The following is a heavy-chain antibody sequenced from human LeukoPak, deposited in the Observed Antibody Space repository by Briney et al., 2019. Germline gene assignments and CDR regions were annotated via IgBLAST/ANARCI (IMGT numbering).Heavy chain of an antibody. Sequence: SETLSLTCAVYGGSFSGYYWSWIRQPPGKGLEWIGEINHSGSTNYNPSLKSRVTISVDTSKNQFSLKLSSVTAADTAVYYCARARMRYCSSTSCFAPFDYWGQGTLVTVSS. J-gene: IGHJ4*02. V-gene: IGHV4-34*01. D-gene: IGHD2-2*01. CDR1: GGSFSGYY. CDR2: INHSGST. CDR3: ARARMRYCSSTSCFAPFDY.